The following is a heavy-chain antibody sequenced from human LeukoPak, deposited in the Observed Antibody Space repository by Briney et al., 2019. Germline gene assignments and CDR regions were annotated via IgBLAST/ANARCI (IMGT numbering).Heavy chain of an antibody. Sequence: GGSLRLSCAASGFTFSGYSMNWVRQAPGKGLEWVSSISSSSSYIYYADSVKGRFTISRDNAKNSLYLQMYSLRAEDTAVYYCARGDTAMPRHNWFDPWGQGTLVTVSS. V-gene: IGHV3-21*01. CDR1: GFTFSGYS. CDR3: ARGDTAMPRHNWFDP. D-gene: IGHD5-18*01. J-gene: IGHJ5*02. CDR2: ISSSSSYI.